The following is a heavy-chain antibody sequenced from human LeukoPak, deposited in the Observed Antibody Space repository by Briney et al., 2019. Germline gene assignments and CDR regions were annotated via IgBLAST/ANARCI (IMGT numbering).Heavy chain of an antibody. Sequence: ASVKVSCKASGYTFTSYGISWVRQAPGQGREWMGWISAYNGNTNYAQKLQGRVTMSTDTSTSTAYMELRSLRSDDTAVYYCARDPKGNEYSSSYFDYWGQGTLVTVSS. CDR2: ISAYNGNT. D-gene: IGHD6-6*01. J-gene: IGHJ4*02. CDR1: GYTFTSYG. V-gene: IGHV1-18*01. CDR3: ARDPKGNEYSSSYFDY.